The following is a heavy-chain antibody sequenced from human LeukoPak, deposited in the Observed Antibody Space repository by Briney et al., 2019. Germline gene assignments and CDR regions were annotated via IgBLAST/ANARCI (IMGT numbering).Heavy chain of an antibody. CDR1: GGTFSSYA. J-gene: IGHJ4*02. V-gene: IGHV1-69*13. D-gene: IGHD3-22*01. CDR3: ARERNYYDSSGYSY. CDR2: IIPIFGTA. Sequence: SVKVSCKASGGTFSSYAISWVRQAPGQGLEWMGGIIPIFGTANYAQKFQGRVTITADESTSTAYMELSSLRSEDTAAYYCARERNYYDSSGYSYWGQGTLVTVSS.